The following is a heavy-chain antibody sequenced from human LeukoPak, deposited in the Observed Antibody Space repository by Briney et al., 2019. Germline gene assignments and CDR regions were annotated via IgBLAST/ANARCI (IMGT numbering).Heavy chain of an antibody. CDR2: ISGSGGST. J-gene: IGHJ4*02. Sequence: GGSLRLSCAASGFTFSSYAMSWVRQAPGKGLEWVSAISGSGGSTYYADSVKGRFTISRDNSKNTLYLQMNSLRAEDTAVYYCAKDGLYYYHSSPPYFDYWGQGTLVTVSS. CDR1: GFTFSSYA. V-gene: IGHV3-23*01. CDR3: AKDGLYYYHSSPPYFDY. D-gene: IGHD3-22*01.